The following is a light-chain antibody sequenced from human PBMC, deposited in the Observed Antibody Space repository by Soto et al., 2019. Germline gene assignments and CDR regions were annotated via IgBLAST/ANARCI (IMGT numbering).Light chain of an antibody. Sequence: QSVLTQPPSVSGAPGQRGTISCTGSSSNIGAGYDEHWYQQLPGTAPKLLIYGNINRPSGVPDRFSGSKSGTSASLAITGLQAEDEADYYCQSYDSSLSGSGVFGGGTKLTVL. J-gene: IGLJ2*01. V-gene: IGLV1-40*01. CDR1: SSNIGAGYD. CDR3: QSYDSSLSGSGV. CDR2: GNI.